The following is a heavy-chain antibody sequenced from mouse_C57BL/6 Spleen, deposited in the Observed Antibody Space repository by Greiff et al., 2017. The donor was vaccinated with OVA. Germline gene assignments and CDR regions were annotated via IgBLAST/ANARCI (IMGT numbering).Heavy chain of an antibody. CDR3: ARGDYYGSSGDYYAMDY. Sequence: VQLQQPGAELVRPGSSVKLSCKASGYTFTSYWMHWVKQRPIQGLEWIGNIDPSDSETHYNQKFKDKATLTVDKSSSTAYMQLSSLTSEDSAVYYCARGDYYGSSGDYYAMDYWGQGTSVTVSS. CDR2: IDPSDSET. CDR1: GYTFTSYW. J-gene: IGHJ4*01. V-gene: IGHV1-52*01. D-gene: IGHD1-1*01.